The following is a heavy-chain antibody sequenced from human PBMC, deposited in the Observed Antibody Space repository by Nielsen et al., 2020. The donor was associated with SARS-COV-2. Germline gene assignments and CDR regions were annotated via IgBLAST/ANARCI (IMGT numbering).Heavy chain of an antibody. D-gene: IGHD3-3*01. V-gene: IGHV4-59*01. Sequence: SETLSLTCTVAGGSISSYYWSWIRQPPGKGLEWIGYIYYSGSTNYNPSLKSRVTISVDTSKNQFFLKLTSVTAADTAVYYCARFRRSGYWNFDLWGRGTLVTVSS. CDR3: ARFRRSGYWNFDL. CDR1: GGSISSYY. CDR2: IYYSGST. J-gene: IGHJ2*01.